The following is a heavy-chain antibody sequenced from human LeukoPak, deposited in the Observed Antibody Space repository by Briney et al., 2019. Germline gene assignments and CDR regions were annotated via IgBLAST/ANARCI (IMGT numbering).Heavy chain of an antibody. D-gene: IGHD3-10*01. J-gene: IGHJ4*02. Sequence: GGTLRLSCAASGFTFSNNGMNWVRQAPGKGLEWVSGISPSGDITYYAGSVKGRFTISRDNSKNTLYLEVISLTAEDTAVYYCAKDDAWLRFGEWSQGTLVTVSS. V-gene: IGHV3-23*01. CDR2: ISPSGDIT. CDR3: AKDDAWLRFGE. CDR1: GFTFSNNG.